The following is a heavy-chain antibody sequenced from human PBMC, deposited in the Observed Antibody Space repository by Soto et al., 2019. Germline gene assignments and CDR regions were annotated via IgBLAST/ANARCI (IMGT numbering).Heavy chain of an antibody. J-gene: IGHJ6*02. CDR2: ISYDGSNK. D-gene: IGHD2-15*01. Sequence: GALSLSCAASGFTFSSYGMHGVRQVPGKGLEWVAVISYDGSNKYYAESVKRRFTISRDNSKNTLYLQMNSLRAEDTAVYYCAKDLYCSGGSCYYRSIAYYYYGMDVCGQGTTVTVSS. CDR3: AKDLYCSGGSCYYRSIAYYYYGMDV. CDR1: GFTFSSYG. V-gene: IGHV3-30*18.